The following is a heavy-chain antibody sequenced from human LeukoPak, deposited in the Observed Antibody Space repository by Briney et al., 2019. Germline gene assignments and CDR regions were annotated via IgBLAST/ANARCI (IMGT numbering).Heavy chain of an antibody. CDR3: ARADRLHGGPYLIGP. D-gene: IGHD2-21*01. J-gene: IGHJ5*02. CDR1: GYSFTDYY. Sequence: ASVKVSCKTSGYSFTDYYMHWVSQAPGQGLEWMGWINPNSGGTSSAQKFQGRVTMTRDTSTSTVYMEVSWLTSDDTAIYYCARADRLHGGPYLIGPWGQGTLVTVSS. CDR2: INPNSGGT. V-gene: IGHV1-2*02.